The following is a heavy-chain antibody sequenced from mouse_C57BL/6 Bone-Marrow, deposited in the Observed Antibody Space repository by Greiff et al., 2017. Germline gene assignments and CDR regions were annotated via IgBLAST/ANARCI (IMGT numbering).Heavy chain of an antibody. D-gene: IGHD2-3*01. V-gene: IGHV5-17*01. J-gene: IGHJ3*01. CDR3: ARDDGYYVAWFAY. CDR1: GFTFSDYG. CDR2: ISSGSSTI. Sequence: EVKLQESGGGLVKPGGSLKLSCAASGFTFSDYGMHWVRQAPEKGLEWVAYISSGSSTIYYADTVKGRFTISRDNAKNTLFLQMTSLRSEDTAMYYCARDDGYYVAWFAYWGQGTLVTVSA.